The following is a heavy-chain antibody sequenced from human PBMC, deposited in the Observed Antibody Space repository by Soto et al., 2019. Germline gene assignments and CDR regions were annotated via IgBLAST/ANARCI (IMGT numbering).Heavy chain of an antibody. J-gene: IGHJ6*02. CDR2: INPNSGVA. V-gene: IGHV1-2*02. CDR1: GYTFTAYY. CDR3: ARQGSGSEYPQYFYYGMDV. Sequence: VELVQSGAEVEKPGAAVRISYKTSGYTFTAYYIHWVRQAPGQGLEWMGWINPNSGVANYAQNFQGRVTMTRDTSISTVYMELTKMRSEDTTIYYCARQGSGSEYPQYFYYGMDVWGQGTTAAASS. D-gene: IGHD5-12*01.